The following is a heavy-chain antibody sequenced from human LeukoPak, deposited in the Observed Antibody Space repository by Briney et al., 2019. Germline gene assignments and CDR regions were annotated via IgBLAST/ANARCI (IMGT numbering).Heavy chain of an antibody. CDR2: ISYDGNNE. Sequence: PGGSLRLSCAASGFTFSSYGIHWVRQAPGKGLEWVAAISYDGNNEYYSDSVKGRFTISRDNSKNTLYLQMNNLRPEDTAVYYCAKGRPGLSLADAAEFDYWGQGTLVTVSS. V-gene: IGHV3-30*18. J-gene: IGHJ4*02. CDR3: AKGRPGLSLADAAEFDY. D-gene: IGHD6-19*01. CDR1: GFTFSSYG.